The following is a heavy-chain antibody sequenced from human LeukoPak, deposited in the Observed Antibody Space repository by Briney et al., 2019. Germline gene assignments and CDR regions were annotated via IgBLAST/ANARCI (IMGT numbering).Heavy chain of an antibody. CDR2: ISSGSKTV. CDR1: GFTFSDYS. J-gene: IGHJ4*02. D-gene: IGHD6-13*01. V-gene: IGHV3-48*01. Sequence: GGSLRLSCAASGFTFSDYSMNWVRQAPGKGLEWVSYISSGSKTVYYADSVKGRFTISRDNARNSLYLQMNNLRAEDTAVYYCVRERGYSSSWYTFWGQGTLVTVSS. CDR3: VRERGYSSSWYTF.